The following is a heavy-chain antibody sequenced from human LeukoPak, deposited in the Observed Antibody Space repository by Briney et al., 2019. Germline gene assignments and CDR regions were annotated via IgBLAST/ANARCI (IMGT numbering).Heavy chain of an antibody. J-gene: IGHJ5*02. CDR1: GFTFSASP. V-gene: IGHV3-23*01. Sequence: PGGSLRLSCAASGFTFSASPIIWVRQVSGKGLEWVSVIYGNGREIHYADSVKGRFTISRDNSKNTLFLQMNSLRAEDTAVYYCATYAQKWVPSDSWGQGTLVTVSS. D-gene: IGHD3-16*01. CDR3: ATYAQKWVPSDS. CDR2: IYGNGREI.